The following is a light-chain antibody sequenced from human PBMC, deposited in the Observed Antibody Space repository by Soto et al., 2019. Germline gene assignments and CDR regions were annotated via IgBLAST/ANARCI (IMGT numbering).Light chain of an antibody. V-gene: IGKV1-39*01. Sequence: DIPMTQSPSSLSASVGDRVIITCRASQSISSYLNWYQQKPRQAPKLLIYAASSLQSGVPSRFSGSGSGPDFTLTISSLQPEDFATYYCQQSYTTPRTFGGGTKVEIK. CDR1: QSISSY. CDR3: QQSYTTPRT. J-gene: IGKJ4*01. CDR2: AAS.